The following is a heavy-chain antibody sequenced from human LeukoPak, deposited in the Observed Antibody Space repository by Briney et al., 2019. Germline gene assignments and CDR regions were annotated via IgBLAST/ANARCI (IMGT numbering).Heavy chain of an antibody. J-gene: IGHJ4*02. CDR3: ARAVATIADFDY. CDR2: INPQSGGT. Sequence: ASVKVSCKASGYTFLGYYIHWVRQAPGQGFEWMGWINPQSGGTKYAQKLQGRVTMTRDTSISTAYMELSNLRSDDTAVYYCARAVATIADFDYWGQGTLVTVSS. V-gene: IGHV1-2*02. D-gene: IGHD5-12*01. CDR1: GYTFLGYY.